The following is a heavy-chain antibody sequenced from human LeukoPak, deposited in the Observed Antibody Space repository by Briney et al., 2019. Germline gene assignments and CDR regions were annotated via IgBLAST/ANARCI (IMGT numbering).Heavy chain of an antibody. D-gene: IGHD3-10*01. J-gene: IGHJ6*02. Sequence: SETLSLTCTVSGGSISSYYWSWIWQPPGKGLEWIGYIYYSGSTTYNPSLKSRVTISVDTSKNQFSLKLTSVTAADTAVYYCARLGSYYYYGMDVWGQGTTVTVSS. CDR3: ARLGSYYYYGMDV. CDR1: GGSISSYY. CDR2: IYYSGST. V-gene: IGHV4-59*01.